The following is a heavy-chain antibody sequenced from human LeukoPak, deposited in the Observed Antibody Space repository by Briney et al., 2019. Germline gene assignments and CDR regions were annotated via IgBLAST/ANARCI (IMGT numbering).Heavy chain of an antibody. D-gene: IGHD4-17*01. CDR2: IYYSGST. V-gene: IGHV4-31*03. CDR1: GGSISSGGYS. J-gene: IGHJ2*01. CDR3: ARSQDGDWGLNWYFDL. Sequence: SETLSLTCTVSGGSISSGGYSWSWIRQHPGKGLEWIGYIYYSGSTYYNPSLKSRVTISVDTSKNQFSLKLSSVTAADTAVYYCARSQDGDWGLNWYFDLWGRGTLVTVSS.